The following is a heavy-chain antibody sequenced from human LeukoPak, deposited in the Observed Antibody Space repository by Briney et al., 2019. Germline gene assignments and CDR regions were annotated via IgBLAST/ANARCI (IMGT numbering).Heavy chain of an antibody. Sequence: PSETLSLTCTVSGGSISSYYWSWIRQPPGKGLEWRAYIYNTGSTNYNPSLKSRVTLSIDTSTNKFSLKLSSVPAADTAVYCCASQGGVSWNDPVYNWFDPWGQGTLVSVFS. V-gene: IGHV4-59*08. CDR1: GGSISSYY. CDR3: ASQGGVSWNDPVYNWFDP. J-gene: IGHJ5*02. D-gene: IGHD1-1*01. CDR2: IYNTGST.